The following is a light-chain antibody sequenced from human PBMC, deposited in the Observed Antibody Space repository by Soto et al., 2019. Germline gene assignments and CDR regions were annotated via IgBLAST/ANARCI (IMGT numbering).Light chain of an antibody. Sequence: QSALTQPASVSGSPGQSITISCTGTSSDVGGYNYVSWYQQHPGKAPKLMIYDVSSRPSGVSNRFSGSKSGNTASLTISGLQTEYEADYSCSSYTGSSTPVFGGGTKVTVL. CDR1: SSDVGGYNY. V-gene: IGLV2-14*01. J-gene: IGLJ3*02. CDR2: DVS. CDR3: SSYTGSSTPV.